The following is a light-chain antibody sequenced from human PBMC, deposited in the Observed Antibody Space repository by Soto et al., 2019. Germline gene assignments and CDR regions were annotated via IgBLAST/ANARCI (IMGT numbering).Light chain of an antibody. CDR3: SSYTSSSTLSYV. V-gene: IGLV2-14*01. CDR1: SSDVGGYNY. CDR2: EVS. Sequence: QSVLTQPDSVSGSPGQSITISCTGTSSDVGGYNYVSWYQQHPGKAPKLMIYEVSNRPSGVSNRFSGSKSGNTASLTISGLQAEDEADYYCSSYTSSSTLSYVFGTGTKVTVL. J-gene: IGLJ1*01.